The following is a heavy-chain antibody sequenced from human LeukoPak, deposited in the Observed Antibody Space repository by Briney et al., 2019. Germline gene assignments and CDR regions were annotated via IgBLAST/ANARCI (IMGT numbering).Heavy chain of an antibody. CDR2: IRSNSDGGTI. Sequence: GGSLRLSCATSGFTFSNAWMNWVRQAPGKGLEWVGRIRSNSDGGTIDYAAPVKDRFTLSRDDSKTTLYLQMNSLQTEDTAVYYCATDFYDSTWGQGTLVTVSS. V-gene: IGHV3-15*07. CDR3: ATDFYDST. J-gene: IGHJ5*02. CDR1: GFTFSNAW. D-gene: IGHD3-22*01.